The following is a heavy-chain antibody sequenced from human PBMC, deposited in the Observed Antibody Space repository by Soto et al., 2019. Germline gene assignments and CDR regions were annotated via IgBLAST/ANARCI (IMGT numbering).Heavy chain of an antibody. Sequence: SETLSLTCTVSGGSISSGGYYWSWIRQHPGKGLEWIGYIYYSGSTYYNPSLKSRVTISVDTSKNQFSLKLSSVTAADTAVYYCARTYCSSTSCYTFDYWGQGTLVTVSS. D-gene: IGHD2-2*02. CDR3: ARTYCSSTSCYTFDY. J-gene: IGHJ4*02. CDR2: IYYSGST. CDR1: GGSISSGGYY. V-gene: IGHV4-31*03.